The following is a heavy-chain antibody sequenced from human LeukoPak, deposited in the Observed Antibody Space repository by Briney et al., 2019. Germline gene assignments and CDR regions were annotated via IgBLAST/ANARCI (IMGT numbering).Heavy chain of an antibody. Sequence: ASAKVSCKASGYTFTSYDINWVRQATGQGLEWMGWMNPNSGNTGYAQKFQGRVTMTRNTSISTAYMELSSLRSEDTAVYYCAILRYFDYPFDYWGQGTLVTVSS. D-gene: IGHD3-9*01. CDR3: AILRYFDYPFDY. J-gene: IGHJ4*02. V-gene: IGHV1-8*01. CDR1: GYTFTSYD. CDR2: MNPNSGNT.